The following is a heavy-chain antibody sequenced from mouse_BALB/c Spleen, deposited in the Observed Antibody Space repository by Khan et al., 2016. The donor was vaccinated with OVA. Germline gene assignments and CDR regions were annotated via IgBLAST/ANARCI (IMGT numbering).Heavy chain of an antibody. CDR2: INPYNGGA. CDR3: AKGGNYVGYSMDY. V-gene: IGHV1-18*01. CDR1: GYSFTDYT. J-gene: IGHJ4*01. Sequence: EVQLQESGPELVKPGASMKISCKASGYSFTDYTMNWVKQSHGKNLEWIGLINPYNGGASYNQKFKGKATLTVDRSSSTAYMEVLSLTFEDSAVYYWAKGGNYVGYSMDYWGQGTSVTVSS. D-gene: IGHD2-1*01.